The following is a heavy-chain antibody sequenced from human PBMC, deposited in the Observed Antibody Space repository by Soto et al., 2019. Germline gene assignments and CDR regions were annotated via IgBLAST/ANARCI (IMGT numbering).Heavy chain of an antibody. CDR2: INPSGGST. CDR3: ARDTIYYNTTDYSFDY. V-gene: IGHV1-46*03. J-gene: IGHJ4*02. Sequence: QVQLVQSGGEVKKPGASVKDSCKASGYPFTTYYMHWVRQAPGQGLEWMGIINPSGGSTTYAQKYQGRVIMTRDTSTSTLYMELTSLRSEDTAVYYCARDTIYYNTTDYSFDYWGQGTLVTVSS. CDR1: GYPFTTYY. D-gene: IGHD3-22*01.